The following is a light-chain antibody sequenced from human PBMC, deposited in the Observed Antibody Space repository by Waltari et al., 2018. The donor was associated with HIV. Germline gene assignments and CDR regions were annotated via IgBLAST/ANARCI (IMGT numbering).Light chain of an antibody. V-gene: IGKV1-17*01. CDR1: QGIRND. CDR3: LQHNNYPPIT. CDR2: AAS. Sequence: DIQMTQSPSSLSASVGDRVTITCRASQGIRNDLAWYQQKPGKAPKRLIYAASTLQSGVPSRFSGSGSGTEFTLTISSLQPEDFATYYCLQHNNYPPITLGQGTRLEIK. J-gene: IGKJ5*01.